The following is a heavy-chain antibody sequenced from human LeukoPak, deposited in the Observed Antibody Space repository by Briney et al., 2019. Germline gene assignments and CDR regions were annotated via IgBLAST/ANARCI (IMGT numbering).Heavy chain of an antibody. J-gene: IGHJ4*02. CDR2: IKSKTDGGTT. CDR1: GFTFSNAW. D-gene: IGHD3-22*01. Sequence: PGGPLRLSCAASGFTFSNAWMSWVRQAPGKGLEWVGRIKSKTDGGTTDYAAPVKGRFTISGDDSKNTLYLQMNSLKTEDTAVYYCTTDQKSQYDSSGYWFDYWGQGTLVTVSS. CDR3: TTDQKSQYDSSGYWFDY. V-gene: IGHV3-15*01.